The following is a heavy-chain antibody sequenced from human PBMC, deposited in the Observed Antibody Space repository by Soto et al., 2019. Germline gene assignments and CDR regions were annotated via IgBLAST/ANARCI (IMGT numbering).Heavy chain of an antibody. CDR2: INPNSGGT. CDR3: ARDDRELSGFDP. V-gene: IGHV1-2*04. CDR1: GYTFTGYY. Sequence: ASVKVSCKASGYTFTGYYMHWVRRAPGQGLEWMGWINPNSGGTNYAQKFQGWVTMTRDTSISTAYMELSRLRSDDTAEYYYARDDRELSGFDPWGQGTLVTVSS. J-gene: IGHJ5*02. D-gene: IGHD3-22*01.